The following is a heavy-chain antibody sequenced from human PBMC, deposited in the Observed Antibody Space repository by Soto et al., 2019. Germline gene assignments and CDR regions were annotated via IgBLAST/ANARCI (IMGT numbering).Heavy chain of an antibody. CDR1: GGSISSYY. CDR2: IYYSGST. J-gene: IGHJ3*02. Sequence: SQTLSLTCTVSGGSISSYYWSWIRQPPGKGLEWIGYIYYSGSTNYNPSLKSRVTISVDTSKNQFSLKLSSVTAADTSVYYCARGSGYSYGDAFDIWGQGTMVTVSS. CDR3: ARGSGYSYGDAFDI. V-gene: IGHV4-59*01. D-gene: IGHD5-18*01.